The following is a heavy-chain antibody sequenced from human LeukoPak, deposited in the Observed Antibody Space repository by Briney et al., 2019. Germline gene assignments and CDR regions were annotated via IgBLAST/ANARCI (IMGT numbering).Heavy chain of an antibody. Sequence: GGSLRLSCAASGFTFSSYAMSWVRQAPGKGLGWVSAISGSGGSTYYADSVKGRFTISRDNSKSTLYLQMNSLRAEDTAVYYCARSPRYYFDYWGQGTLVTVSS. CDR2: ISGSGGST. CDR3: ARSPRYYFDY. V-gene: IGHV3-23*01. J-gene: IGHJ4*02. D-gene: IGHD4-17*01. CDR1: GFTFSSYA.